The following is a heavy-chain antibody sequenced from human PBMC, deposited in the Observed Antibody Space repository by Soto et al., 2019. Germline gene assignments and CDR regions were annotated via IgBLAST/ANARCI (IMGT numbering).Heavy chain of an antibody. V-gene: IGHV1-18*01. CDR3: ARDYYDSPTGDSDAFDI. D-gene: IGHD3-22*01. Sequence: ASVKVSCKASGYTFTSYAMHWVRQAPGQGLEWMGWISAYNGNTNYAQKLQGRVTMTTDTSTSTAYMELRSLRSDDTAVYYCARDYYDSPTGDSDAFDIWGQGTMVTVSS. CDR2: ISAYNGNT. CDR1: GYTFTSYA. J-gene: IGHJ3*02.